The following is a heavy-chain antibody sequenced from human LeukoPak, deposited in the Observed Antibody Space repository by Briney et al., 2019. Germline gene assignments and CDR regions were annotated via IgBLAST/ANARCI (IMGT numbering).Heavy chain of an antibody. CDR2: IYTSGST. CDR1: GGSISSGSYY. V-gene: IGHV4-61*02. J-gene: IGHJ6*04. D-gene: IGHD6-13*01. CDR3: ARERGYSSSPMDV. Sequence: SETLSLTCTVSGGSISSGSYYWSWIRQPAGKGLEWIGRIYTSGSTNYNPSLKSRVTISVDTSKNQFSLKLSSVTAADTAVYYCARERGYSSSPMDVWGKGTTVTISS.